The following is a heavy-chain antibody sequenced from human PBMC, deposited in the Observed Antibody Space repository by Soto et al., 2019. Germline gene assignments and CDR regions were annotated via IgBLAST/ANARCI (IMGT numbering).Heavy chain of an antibody. Sequence: GGSLRLSCAASGFTFSSYGMHWVRQAPGKGLEWVAVIWYDGSNKYYADSVKGRFTISRDNSKNTLYLQMNSLRAEDTAVYYCARTLPPYDSSGYPPAYWGQGTLVTVSS. CDR2: IWYDGSNK. J-gene: IGHJ4*02. V-gene: IGHV3-33*01. CDR3: ARTLPPYDSSGYPPAY. D-gene: IGHD3-22*01. CDR1: GFTFSSYG.